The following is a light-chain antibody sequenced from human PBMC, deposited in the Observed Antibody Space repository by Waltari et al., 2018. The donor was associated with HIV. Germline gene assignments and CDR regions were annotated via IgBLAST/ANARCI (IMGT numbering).Light chain of an antibody. CDR3: QRYNNWPWT. Sequence: IAVTQSPDTLSVSPGERATLSCRASQSVSSYLAWYQQKPGQAPRLLIYGASTRATGIPARFSGSGSGTEFTLTISSLQSEDFAVYYCQRYNNWPWTFGQGTKVEIK. V-gene: IGKV3-15*01. CDR1: QSVSSY. CDR2: GAS. J-gene: IGKJ1*01.